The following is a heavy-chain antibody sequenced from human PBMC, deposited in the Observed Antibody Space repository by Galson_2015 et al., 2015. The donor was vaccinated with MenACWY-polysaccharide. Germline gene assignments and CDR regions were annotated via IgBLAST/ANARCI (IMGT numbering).Heavy chain of an antibody. J-gene: IGHJ6*04. D-gene: IGHD3-10*01. Sequence: SLRLSCAASGFTFGDYAMSWFRQAPGRGLEWVGFIRSKAYGGTTEYAASVKGRFTISRDDSKSIAYLQMNSLKTEDTVVYYCTPRVRRVNSYSYRIDASRKGTTVTVSS. CDR1: GFTFGDYA. V-gene: IGHV3-49*03. CDR3: TPRVRRVNSYSYRIDA. CDR2: IRSKAYGGTT.